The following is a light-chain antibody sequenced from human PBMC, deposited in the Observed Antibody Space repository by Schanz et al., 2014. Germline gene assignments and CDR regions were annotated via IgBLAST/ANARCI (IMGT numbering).Light chain of an antibody. Sequence: EIVLTQSPGTLSLSPGERATLSCRASQSVSSNFLAWYQQKPGQAPRLLIYGASSRATGIPDRFSGSGSGTDFTLTISRLEPEDFAVYYCQQYGNSPLSTFGQGTKVEIK. CDR2: GAS. CDR1: QSVSSNF. V-gene: IGKV3-20*01. J-gene: IGKJ2*01. CDR3: QQYGNSPLST.